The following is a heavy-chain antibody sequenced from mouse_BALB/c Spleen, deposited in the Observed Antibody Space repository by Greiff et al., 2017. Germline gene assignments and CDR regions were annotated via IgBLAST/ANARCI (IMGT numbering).Heavy chain of an antibody. CDR2: ISDGGSYT. D-gene: IGHD1-2*01. V-gene: IGHV5-4*02. Sequence: EVKVVESGGGLVKPGGSLKLSCAASGFTFSDYYMYWVRQTPEKRLEWVATISDGGSYTYYPDSVKGRFTISRDNAKNNLYLQMSSLKSEDTAMYYCARDYGYRMDYWGQGTSVTVSS. J-gene: IGHJ4*01. CDR3: ARDYGYRMDY. CDR1: GFTFSDYY.